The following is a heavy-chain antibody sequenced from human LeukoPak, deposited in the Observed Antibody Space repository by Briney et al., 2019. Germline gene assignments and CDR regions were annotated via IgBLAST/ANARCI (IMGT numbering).Heavy chain of an antibody. CDR1: GFTFSSYA. CDR2: ISRCGGST. Sequence: GGSLRLSCAASGFTFSSYAMSWVRQAPGKGLEWVSAISRCGGSTYYADSVKGRFTISRDNSKNTLYLQMNSLRAEDTAVYYCTKAFIAAAAVKYWGQGTLVTVSS. J-gene: IGHJ4*02. V-gene: IGHV3-23*01. CDR3: TKAFIAAAAVKY. D-gene: IGHD6-13*01.